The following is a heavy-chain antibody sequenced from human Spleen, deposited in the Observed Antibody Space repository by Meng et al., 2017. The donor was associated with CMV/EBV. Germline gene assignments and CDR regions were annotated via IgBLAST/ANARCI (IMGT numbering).Heavy chain of an antibody. Sequence: GNTFTGYDVNWVRQAPGQGSGWVGWVNANSGAKDNAQKFQGRVNMTRDTSIRTAYMELSRLRSDDTAVYYCARGYCSGASCYIDDWGQGTLVTVSS. J-gene: IGHJ4*02. CDR2: VNANSGAK. CDR3: ARGYCSGASCYIDD. V-gene: IGHV1-2*02. CDR1: GNTFTGYD. D-gene: IGHD2-2*02.